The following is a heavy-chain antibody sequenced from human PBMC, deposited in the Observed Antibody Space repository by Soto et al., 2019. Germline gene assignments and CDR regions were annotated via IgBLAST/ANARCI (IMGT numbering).Heavy chain of an antibody. V-gene: IGHV4-39*01. CDR3: ASRRIEEDCSIATCYVRY. J-gene: IGHJ4*02. Sequence: QLQLQESGPGLVKPSETLSLTCSVSGASISSNSYYWVWIRQPPGKGMEWIGSIHYSGRTYYTPSLKSRVTISLDTSKNQFSLKLSSVTAADTSVYYCASRRIEEDCSIATCYVRYWCQGTLVTGSS. CDR1: GASISSNSYY. CDR2: IHYSGRT. D-gene: IGHD2-2*01.